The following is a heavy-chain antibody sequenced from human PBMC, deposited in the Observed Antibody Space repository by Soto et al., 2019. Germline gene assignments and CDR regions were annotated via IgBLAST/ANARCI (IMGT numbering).Heavy chain of an antibody. J-gene: IGHJ6*03. D-gene: IGHD2-15*01. CDR3: ARLVVVAATRVYDYYYMDV. CDR1: GYTFTSYG. V-gene: IGHV1-18*01. Sequence: QVQLVQSGAEVKKPGASVKVSCKASGYTFTSYGISWVRQAPGQGLEWMGWISAYNGNTNYAQKLQGRVTMTTDTHTSTAYMELRSLRSDDTAVYYCARLVVVAATRVYDYYYMDVWGKGTTVTVSS. CDR2: ISAYNGNT.